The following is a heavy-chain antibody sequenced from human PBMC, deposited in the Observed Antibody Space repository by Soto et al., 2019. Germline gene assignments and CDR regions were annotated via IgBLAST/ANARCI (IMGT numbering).Heavy chain of an antibody. CDR2: INSSSSVI. J-gene: IGHJ4*02. Sequence: EVQLVESGGDLVTPGGSLRLSCAASGFTFSTDRMNWVRQAPGRGLEWVACINSSSSVIYYADSVKGRFTISSDNAENTLFLLMNSLRAEDTAVYDCAYDPGYSNHSEFDSWGQGTLVTVSS. D-gene: IGHD4-4*01. V-gene: IGHV3-21*01. CDR3: AYDPGYSNHSEFDS. CDR1: GFTFSTDR.